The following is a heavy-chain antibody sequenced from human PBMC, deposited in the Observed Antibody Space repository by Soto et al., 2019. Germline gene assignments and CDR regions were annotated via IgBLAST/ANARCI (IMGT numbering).Heavy chain of an antibody. CDR3: ARERVTTAYYYYGMDV. CDR2: ISYDGSNK. V-gene: IGHV3-30-3*01. CDR1: GFTFSSYA. D-gene: IGHD4-4*01. J-gene: IGHJ6*02. Sequence: QVQLVESGGGVVQPGRSLRLSCAASGFTFSSYAMHWVRQAPGKGLEWVAVISYDGSNKYYADSVKGRFTISRDNSKNTLYLQMNRLRAEDTAVYYCARERVTTAYYYYGMDVWGQGTTVTVSS.